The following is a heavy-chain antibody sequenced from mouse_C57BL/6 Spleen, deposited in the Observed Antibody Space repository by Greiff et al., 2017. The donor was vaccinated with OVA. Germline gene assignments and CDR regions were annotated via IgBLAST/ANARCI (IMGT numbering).Heavy chain of an antibody. CDR3: ARSFITTEGYYFDY. J-gene: IGHJ2*01. D-gene: IGHD1-1*01. CDR1: GYTFTSYW. Sequence: QVQLQQPGAELVRPGSSVKLSCKASGYTFTSYWMHWVKQRPIQGLEWIGNIDPSDSETHYNQKFKDKATLTVDKSSSTAYMQLSSLTSEDSAVYYCARSFITTEGYYFDYWGQGTTLTVSS. V-gene: IGHV1-52*01. CDR2: IDPSDSET.